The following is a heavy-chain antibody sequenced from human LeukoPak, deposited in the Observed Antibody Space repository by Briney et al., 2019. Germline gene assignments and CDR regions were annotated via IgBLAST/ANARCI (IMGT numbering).Heavy chain of an antibody. Sequence: GGSLRLPCAASGFTFSSYAMSWVRQAPGKGLEWVSAISGSGGSTYYADSVKGRFTISRDNSKNTLYLQMNSLRAEDTAVYYCAKDIVVVVAAAYYYGMDVWGQGTTVTVSS. J-gene: IGHJ6*02. CDR2: ISGSGGST. CDR1: GFTFSSYA. D-gene: IGHD2-15*01. CDR3: AKDIVVVVAAAYYYGMDV. V-gene: IGHV3-23*01.